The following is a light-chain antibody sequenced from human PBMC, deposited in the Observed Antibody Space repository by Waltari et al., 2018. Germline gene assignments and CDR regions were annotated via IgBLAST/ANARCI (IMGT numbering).Light chain of an antibody. V-gene: IGKV3-11*01. CDR1: QGVGTY. CDR3: QQRSNWTPHT. CDR2: DAS. Sequence: EIVLTQSPATLSLSPGETATLSCRTSQGVGTYLAWYQQKPGQAPRLLIYDASNRATGIPARCRGSGSGTDFTLTISSLEAEDFAIYYCQQRSNWTPHTFGQGARLEIK. J-gene: IGKJ2*01.